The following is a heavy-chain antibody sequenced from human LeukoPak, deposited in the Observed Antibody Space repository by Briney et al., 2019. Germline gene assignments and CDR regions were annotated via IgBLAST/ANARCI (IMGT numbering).Heavy chain of an antibody. J-gene: IGHJ5*02. CDR2: IYSIGNT. V-gene: IGHV4-4*07. CDR3: AIYYYESSDYNWFDP. D-gene: IGHD3-22*01. Sequence: SETLSLTCSVSGCSISSFYWSWIRQPAGKGLEWIGHIYSIGNTNYNPSLKSRLTMSVDTSKNPFSLKLSSVTAADTAVYYCAIYYYESSDYNWFDPWGQETLVTVSS. CDR1: GCSISSFY.